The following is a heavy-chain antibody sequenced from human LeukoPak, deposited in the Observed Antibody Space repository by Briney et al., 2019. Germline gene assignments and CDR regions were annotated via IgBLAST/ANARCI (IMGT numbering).Heavy chain of an antibody. J-gene: IGHJ4*02. CDR2: IYTSGST. CDR1: GGSISSYY. CDR3: AREDIAARKDYFDY. V-gene: IGHV4-4*07. Sequence: SETLFLTCTVSGGSISSYYWSWIRQPAGKGLEWIGRIYTSGSTNYNPSLKSRVTMSVDTSKNQFSLKLSSVTAADTAVYYCAREDIAARKDYFDYWGQGTLVTVSS. D-gene: IGHD6-6*01.